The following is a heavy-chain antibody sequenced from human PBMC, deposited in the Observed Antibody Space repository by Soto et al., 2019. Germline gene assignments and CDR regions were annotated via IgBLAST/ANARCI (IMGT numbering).Heavy chain of an antibody. D-gene: IGHD3-3*01. CDR3: ARGRVRFLEWFITNDAFDI. CDR2: ISYDGSNK. CDR1: GFTFSSYA. Sequence: GSLRLSCAASGFTFSSYAMHWVRQAPGKGLEWVAVISYDGSNKYYADSVKGRFTISRDNSKNTLYLQMNSLRAEDTAVYYCARGRVRFLEWFITNDAFDIWGQGTMVTVSS. V-gene: IGHV3-30-3*01. J-gene: IGHJ3*02.